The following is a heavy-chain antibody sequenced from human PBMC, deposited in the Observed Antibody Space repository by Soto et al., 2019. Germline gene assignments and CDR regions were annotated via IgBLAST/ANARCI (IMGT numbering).Heavy chain of an antibody. V-gene: IGHV1-18*01. D-gene: IGHD6-6*01. CDR2: LNTYNGNT. CDR3: ARDVLYSTSCDRRFDP. Sequence: QVQLVQSGGEVKKPGASVRVSCKASGYTFNSYGISWVRQAPGQGLEWMGWLNTYNGNTNYAQKFQGRVSMTTDTSTSTAYLELRSLGSDYTAVYYCARDVLYSTSCDRRFDPWGQGTLVTVSS. J-gene: IGHJ5*02. CDR1: GYTFNSYG.